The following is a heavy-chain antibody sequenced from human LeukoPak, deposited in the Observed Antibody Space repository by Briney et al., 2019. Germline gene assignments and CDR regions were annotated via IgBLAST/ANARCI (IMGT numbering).Heavy chain of an antibody. V-gene: IGHV3-21*01. CDR1: GFTFSSYS. CDR3: GRGSSGYIEY. CDR2: ISISSSYI. D-gene: IGHD2-15*01. J-gene: IGHJ4*02. Sequence: PGGSLTLSCSASGFTFSSYSMKWVRQAPGEGREWVSSISISSSYIYYADSVKGPFTISRENAKNALYLEMNSLRAEDTVVYYCGRGSSGYIEYWGQGTLVTVSS.